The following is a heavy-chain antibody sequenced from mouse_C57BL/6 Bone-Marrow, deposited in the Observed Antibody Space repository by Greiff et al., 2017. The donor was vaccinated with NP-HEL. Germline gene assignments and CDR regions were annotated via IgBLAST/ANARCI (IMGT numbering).Heavy chain of an antibody. CDR1: GYSFTSYY. Sequence: QVQLKESGPELVKPGASVKISCKASGYSFTSYYIHWVKQRPGQGLEWIGWIYPGSGNTKYNEKFKGKATLTADTSSSTAYMQLSSLTSEDSAVYYCAREGVHWYFDVWGTGPTVTVSS. V-gene: IGHV1-66*01. CDR2: IYPGSGNT. CDR3: AREGVHWYFDV. J-gene: IGHJ1*03.